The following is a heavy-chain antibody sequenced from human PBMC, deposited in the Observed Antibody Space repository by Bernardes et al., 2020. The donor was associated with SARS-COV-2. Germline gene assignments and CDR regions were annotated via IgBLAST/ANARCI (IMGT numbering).Heavy chain of an antibody. CDR2: IIRPTDGGSI. CDR3: TTGAEIYYDSSGFSYYFDF. Sequence: GGFPRLSCAASGFTFSTAWITWVRQAPGKVLAWVAHIIRPTDGGSIDYSAPVKGRFTISGDDSKNTMYLQMNSLKTEDTAVYYCTTGAEIYYDSSGFSYYFDFWGQGTLVTVSS. V-gene: IGHV3-15*07. J-gene: IGHJ4*02. D-gene: IGHD3-22*01. CDR1: GFTFSTAW.